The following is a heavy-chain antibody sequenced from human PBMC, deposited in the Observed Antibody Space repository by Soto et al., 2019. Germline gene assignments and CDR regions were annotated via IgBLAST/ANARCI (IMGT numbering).Heavy chain of an antibody. CDR3: ARIYDLWSGCSDDAFDI. D-gene: IGHD3-3*01. J-gene: IGHJ3*02. V-gene: IGHV1-18*01. CDR2: ISAYNGNT. CDR1: GYTFTSYG. Sequence: ASVKVSCKASGYTFTSYGISWVRQAPGQGLEWMGWISAYNGNTNYAQKLQGRVTMTTDTSTSTAYMELRSLRSDDTAVYYCARIYDLWSGCSDDAFDIWGQGTMGTVSS.